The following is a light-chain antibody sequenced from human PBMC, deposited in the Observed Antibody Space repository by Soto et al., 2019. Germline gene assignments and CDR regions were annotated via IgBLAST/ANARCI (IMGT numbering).Light chain of an antibody. Sequence: EFVLTQSPGTLSLSPGERATLSCRASQTVRNNYLAWYQQKPGQAPRLLIYDASSRATGIPDRFSGGGSGTDFTLTISRMDTEDSAVYYCQQFSSYPLTFGGGTKVDIK. CDR1: QTVRNNY. CDR3: QQFSSYPLT. J-gene: IGKJ4*01. CDR2: DAS. V-gene: IGKV3-20*01.